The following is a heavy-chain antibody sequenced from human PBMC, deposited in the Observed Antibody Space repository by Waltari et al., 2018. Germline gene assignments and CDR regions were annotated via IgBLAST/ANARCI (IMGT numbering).Heavy chain of an antibody. Sequence: QVQLQQWGAGLLKPSETLSLTCVVYGGSFSGYYWSWIRQSPGKGLEWIGESNHSGSTNDNPALKGRVTRSVDTYKNQLSRKVSSVTAADTAVYYCARGGQWKFDYWGQGTLVTVSS. CDR1: GGSFSGYY. CDR2: SNHSGST. D-gene: IGHD6-19*01. V-gene: IGHV4-34*01. J-gene: IGHJ4*02. CDR3: ARGGQWKFDY.